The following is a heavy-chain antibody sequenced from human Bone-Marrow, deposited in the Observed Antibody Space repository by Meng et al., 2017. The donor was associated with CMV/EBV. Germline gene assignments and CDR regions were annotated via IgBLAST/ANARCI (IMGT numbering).Heavy chain of an antibody. Sequence: ASVKVSCKASGYTFTGYYMHWVLQAPGQGLELMGLINPNSGGTNYAQKFQGRVTMTRDTSISTAYMELSRLRSEDTAVYYCEGRLGDRENYYNGMDVWGQGTMVTVSS. V-gene: IGHV1-2*02. D-gene: IGHD3-16*01. CDR1: GYTFTGYY. CDR3: EGRLGDRENYYNGMDV. J-gene: IGHJ6*02. CDR2: INPNSGGT.